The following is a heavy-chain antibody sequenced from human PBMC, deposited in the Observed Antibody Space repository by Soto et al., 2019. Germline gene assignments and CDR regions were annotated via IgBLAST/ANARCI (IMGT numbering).Heavy chain of an antibody. J-gene: IGHJ6*02. V-gene: IGHV3-33*01. CDR2: IWYDGSNK. CDR3: AREIGYCSSTSCYLPQYGMDV. Sequence: GGSLRLSCAASGFTFSSYGMHWVRQAPGKGLEWVAVIWYDGSNKYYADSVEGRFTISRDNSKNTLYLQMNSLRAEDTAVYYCAREIGYCSSTSCYLPQYGMDVWGQGTTVTVSS. D-gene: IGHD2-2*01. CDR1: GFTFSSYG.